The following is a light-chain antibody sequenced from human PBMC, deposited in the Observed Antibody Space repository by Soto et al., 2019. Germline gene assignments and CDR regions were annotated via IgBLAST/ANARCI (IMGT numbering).Light chain of an antibody. CDR1: SNDVGNGYDS. Sequence: QSALTQPASVSGSPGQSITISCTGTSNDVGNGYDSVSWYQHHPGKAPKLIIYEVVNRPSGVPDRFSGSKSGNTASLTVSGLQAEDEADYYCSSYSGSNNWVFGGGTKVTVL. CDR3: SSYSGSNNWV. CDR2: EVV. J-gene: IGLJ3*02. V-gene: IGLV2-8*01.